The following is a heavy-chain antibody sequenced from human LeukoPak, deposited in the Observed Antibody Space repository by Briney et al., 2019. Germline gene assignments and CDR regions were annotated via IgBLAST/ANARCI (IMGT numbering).Heavy chain of an antibody. V-gene: IGHV3-33*01. D-gene: IGHD4-17*01. J-gene: IGHJ4*02. CDR3: ARHYGDYFDY. CDR1: GFYFSSYG. Sequence: GGPLRLSCAASGFYFSSYGMHWVRQAPGKGLEWVAVIWYDGSNKYYADSVKGRFTISRDNSKNTLYLQMNSLRAEDTAVYYCARHYGDYFDYWGQGTLVTASS. CDR2: IWYDGSNK.